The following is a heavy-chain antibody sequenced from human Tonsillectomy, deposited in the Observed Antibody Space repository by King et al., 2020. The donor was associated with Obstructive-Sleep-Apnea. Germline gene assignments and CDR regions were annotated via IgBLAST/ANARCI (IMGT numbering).Heavy chain of an antibody. J-gene: IGHJ4*02. CDR2: IYYSGST. CDR1: GDSLSTSYY. V-gene: IGHV4-39*07. CDR3: ARGPSLGEESEY. D-gene: IGHD2-21*01. Sequence: LQLQESGPGLVKPSETLSLTCTVSGDSLSTSYYWGGIRQPPGKVLVGIGSIYYSGSTYYNLSRKSRVTLSVDTSKKQFSLKLRSVTAADTAAYYCARGPSLGEESEYWGQGTLVTVSS.